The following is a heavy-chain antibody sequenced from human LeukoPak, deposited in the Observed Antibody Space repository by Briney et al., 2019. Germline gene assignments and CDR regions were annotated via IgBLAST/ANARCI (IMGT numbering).Heavy chain of an antibody. V-gene: IGHV3-23*01. J-gene: IGHJ4*02. CDR3: AKDRSYGGYGNTGGQH. D-gene: IGHD5-12*01. CDR1: GFTFSSYA. CDR2: ISGSGGST. Sequence: GGSLRLSCAASGFTFSSYAMSWVRQAPGKGLEWVSAISGSGGSTYYADSVKGRFTISRDNSKDTLYLQMNSLRAEDTAVYYCAKDRSYGGYGNTGGQHWGQGTLVTVSS.